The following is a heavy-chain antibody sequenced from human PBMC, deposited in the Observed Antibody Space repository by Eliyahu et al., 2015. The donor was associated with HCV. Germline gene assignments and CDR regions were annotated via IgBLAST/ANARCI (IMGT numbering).Heavy chain of an antibody. D-gene: IGHD6-19*01. CDR2: IHFSGST. V-gene: IGHV4-59*01. Sequence: QVQLQESGPGLVKPSETLSLTCTVXXASITXXXWSWIXQPPGKGLEWIGYIHFSGSTNYNPSXKSRVTISIDTSKNQFSLNLTSVTAADTAMYYCASGGGGIAVTGTGGWFDPWGQGTLVTVSS. CDR1: XASITXXX. CDR3: ASGGGGIAVTGTGGWFDP. J-gene: IGHJ5*02.